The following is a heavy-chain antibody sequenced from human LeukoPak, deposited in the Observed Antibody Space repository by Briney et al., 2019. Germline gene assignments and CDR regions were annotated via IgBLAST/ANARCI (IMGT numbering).Heavy chain of an antibody. CDR1: GYTFTSYD. CDR3: ARERDSYCFDP. V-gene: IGHV1-18*01. CDR2: ISAYNGNT. Sequence: ASVKVSCKASGYTFTSYDISWVRQAPGQGLEWMGRISAYNGNTNYAQKLQGRVTMTTDTSTSTAYMELRSLRSDDSAVYYCARERDSYCFDPWGQGTLVTVSS. D-gene: IGHD2-21*01. J-gene: IGHJ5*02.